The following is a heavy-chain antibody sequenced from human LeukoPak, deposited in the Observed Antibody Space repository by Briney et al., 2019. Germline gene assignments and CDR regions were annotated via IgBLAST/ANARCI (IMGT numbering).Heavy chain of an antibody. CDR1: GYSFTSYW. CDR3: ARQDNDFWSGYFNWFDP. CDR2: TYPGDSDT. V-gene: IGHV5-51*01. Sequence: GESLKISCKGSGYSFTSYWIGWVRQMPGKGLEWMGITYPGDSDTRYSPSFQGQVTISADKSISTAYLQWSSLKASDTAMYYCARQDNDFWSGYFNWFDPWGQGTLVTVST. J-gene: IGHJ5*02. D-gene: IGHD3-3*01.